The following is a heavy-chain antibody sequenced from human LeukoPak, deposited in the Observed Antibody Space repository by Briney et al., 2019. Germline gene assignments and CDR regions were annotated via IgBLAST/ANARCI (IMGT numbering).Heavy chain of an antibody. Sequence: QSGGSLRLSCAASGFTVSSNYMSWVRQAPGKGLEWVSVIYSGGSTYYADSVKGRYTISRDNSKNTLYLQMNSLRAEDTAVYYCARGPSVAGTFDYWGQGTLVTVSS. CDR3: ARGPSVAGTFDY. D-gene: IGHD6-19*01. J-gene: IGHJ4*02. CDR1: GFTVSSNY. CDR2: IYSGGST. V-gene: IGHV3-53*01.